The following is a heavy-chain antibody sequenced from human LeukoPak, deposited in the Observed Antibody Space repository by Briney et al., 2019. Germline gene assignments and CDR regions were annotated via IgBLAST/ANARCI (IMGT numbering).Heavy chain of an antibody. J-gene: IGHJ4*02. CDR3: AKARVQYQLLTAGPDY. D-gene: IGHD2-2*01. Sequence: GGSLRLSCTGSGFTFSSHWMSWVRQAPGRGLEWVANIKEDGSETYYLDSVKGRFTISRDNAKNSLYLQMNSLRAEDTAVYYCAKARVQYQLLTAGPDYWGQGTLVTVSS. CDR2: IKEDGSET. V-gene: IGHV3-7*03. CDR1: GFTFSSHW.